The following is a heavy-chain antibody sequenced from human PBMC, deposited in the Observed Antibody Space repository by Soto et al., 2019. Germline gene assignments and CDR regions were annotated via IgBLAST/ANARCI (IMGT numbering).Heavy chain of an antibody. J-gene: IGHJ4*02. CDR1: GYTFIGYY. D-gene: IGHD1-26*01. CDR2: INPNSGDT. Sequence: QVQLVQSGAEVKKPGASVKVSCKASGYTFIGYYMHWVRQAPGQGLEWMGWINPNSGDTTYAQKFQGRVTMTRDTSISTAYMELSSLRSDDTAVYYCARDSTGSGTYRSQVLDYWGRGPLVTVSS. CDR3: ARDSTGSGTYRSQVLDY. V-gene: IGHV1-2*02.